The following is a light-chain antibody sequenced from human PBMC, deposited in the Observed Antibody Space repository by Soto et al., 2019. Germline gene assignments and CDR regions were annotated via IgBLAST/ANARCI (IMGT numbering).Light chain of an antibody. CDR2: GAS. CDR1: QYVTSFY. Sequence: EIVLTQSPGTLSLSPGERATLSCRASQYVTSFYLAWYQQKPGQAPRLLIYGASSRGTGIPDRFSGSGSGTAFPLTISRLGPADLAVYYCQQYGNSPWTFGQGTKVEIK. CDR3: QQYGNSPWT. V-gene: IGKV3-20*01. J-gene: IGKJ1*01.